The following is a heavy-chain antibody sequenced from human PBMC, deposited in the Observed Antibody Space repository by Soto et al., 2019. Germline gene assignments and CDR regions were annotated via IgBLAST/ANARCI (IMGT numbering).Heavy chain of an antibody. CDR2: INGYNGNT. Sequence: QVQLVQSGAEVKKPGASVKVSCKASGYTFTRYGITWVRQARGQGLEWMRWINGYNGNTKYAQKLQGRVTMTTDTSTSTAYMELRSLTSDDTAVYYCAREGDYPYYYYGMDVWGQGTTVTVSS. J-gene: IGHJ6*02. D-gene: IGHD4-17*01. CDR1: GYTFTRYG. V-gene: IGHV1-18*01. CDR3: AREGDYPYYYYGMDV.